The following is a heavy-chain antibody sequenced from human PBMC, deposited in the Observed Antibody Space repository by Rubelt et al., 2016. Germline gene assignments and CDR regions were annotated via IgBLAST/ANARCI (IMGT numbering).Heavy chain of an antibody. CDR1: GFTFSSYA. J-gene: IGHJ4*02. V-gene: IGHV3-30*04. CDR3: ARDPCGGDCYYDY. D-gene: IGHD2-21*02. CDR2: ISYDGSNK. Sequence: VQLVESGGGLVQPGGSLRLSCAASGFTFSSYAMHWVRQAPGKGLEWVAVISYDGSNKYYADSVKGRFTISRDNSKNTLYLQMNSLRAEDTAVYYCARDPCGGDCYYDYWGQGTLVTVSS.